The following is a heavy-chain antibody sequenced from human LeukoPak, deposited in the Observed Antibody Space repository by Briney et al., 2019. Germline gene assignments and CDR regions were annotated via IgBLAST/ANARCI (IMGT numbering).Heavy chain of an antibody. J-gene: IGHJ4*02. D-gene: IGHD4-11*01. CDR1: GFTFSNYA. Sequence: GGSLRLSCAASGFTFSNYAMSWVRQAPGKGLEWVSAMSGSGGNTYHADSVKGRFTISRDNSKNTLYLQMNSLRAEDTAVYYCAKDWSRSLITVSSYWGQGTLVTVSS. CDR2: MSGSGGNT. CDR3: AKDWSRSLITVSSY. V-gene: IGHV3-23*01.